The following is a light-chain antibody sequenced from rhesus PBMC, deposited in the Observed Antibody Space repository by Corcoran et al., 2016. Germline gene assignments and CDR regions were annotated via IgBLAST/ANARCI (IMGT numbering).Light chain of an antibody. CDR2: GAS. J-gene: IGKJ1*01. CDR3: QETSNLWT. CDR1: QSVSSK. Sequence: EIVMTQSPATLSLSPGETATISCRTSQSVSSKLAWYQQKPGQAPRLLIYGASSRDTGIPDRFSGSGSGTDFTLTISSLEPEDFAVYYCQETSNLWTFGQVTKVEIK. V-gene: IGKV3-31*02.